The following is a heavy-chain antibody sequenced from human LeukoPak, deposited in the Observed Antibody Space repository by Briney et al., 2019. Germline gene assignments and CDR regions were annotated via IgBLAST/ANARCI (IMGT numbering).Heavy chain of an antibody. D-gene: IGHD3-22*01. V-gene: IGHV3-23*01. CDR1: GFTFSSYA. J-gene: IGHJ4*02. Sequence: GGSLRLSCAASGFTFSSYAMSWVRQAPGKGLEWVSAISGSGGSTYYADSVKGRFTISRDNSKNTLYLQMNSLRAEDTAAYYCAKDLNPYDSSGYYDYWGQGTLVTVSS. CDR2: ISGSGGST. CDR3: AKDLNPYDSSGYYDY.